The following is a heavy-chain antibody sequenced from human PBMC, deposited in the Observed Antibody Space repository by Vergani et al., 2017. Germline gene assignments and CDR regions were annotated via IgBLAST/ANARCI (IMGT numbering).Heavy chain of an antibody. CDR2: MNPNSGNT. V-gene: IGHV1-8*01. CDR1: GYIFTSDD. CDR3: VSARRTCSADDCPRYYFDY. Sequence: QVQLVQSGAEVKQPGASVRVSCKAFGYIFTSDDIDWVRQATGQGLEWMGWMNPNSGNTGYGQRFQGRVTITRDTSISTAYLELSSLRSEDTAVYYCVSARRTCSADDCPRYYFDYWGQGTLVTVSS. D-gene: IGHD2-21*02. J-gene: IGHJ4*02.